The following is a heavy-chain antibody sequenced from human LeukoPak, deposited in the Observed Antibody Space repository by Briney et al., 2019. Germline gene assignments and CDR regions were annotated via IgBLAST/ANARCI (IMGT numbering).Heavy chain of an antibody. Sequence: ASVKVSCKASGGTFSSYAISWVRQAPGQGLEWMGWINPNSGGTNYAQKFQGRVTMTRDTSISTAYMELSRLRSDDTAVYYCARFTGYSSEAWGQGTLVTVSS. V-gene: IGHV1-2*02. D-gene: IGHD6-19*01. J-gene: IGHJ5*02. CDR2: INPNSGGT. CDR1: GGTFSSYA. CDR3: ARFTGYSSEA.